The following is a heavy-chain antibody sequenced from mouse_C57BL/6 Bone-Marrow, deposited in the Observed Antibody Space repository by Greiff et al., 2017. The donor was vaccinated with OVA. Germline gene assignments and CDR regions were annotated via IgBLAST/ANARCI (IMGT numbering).Heavy chain of an antibody. D-gene: IGHD4-1*01. J-gene: IGHJ2*01. CDR2: INPSSGYT. Sequence: QVQLKESGAELARLGASVKMSCKASGYTFTSYTMHWVKQRSGQGLEWIGYINPSSGYTKYNQKFKDKATLTADKSSSTAYMQLSSLTSEDSAVYYCARGNWAFDYWGQGTTLTVSS. CDR3: ARGNWAFDY. V-gene: IGHV1-4*01. CDR1: GYTFTSYT.